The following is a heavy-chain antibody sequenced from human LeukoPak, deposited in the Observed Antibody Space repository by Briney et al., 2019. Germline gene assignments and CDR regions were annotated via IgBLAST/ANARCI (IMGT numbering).Heavy chain of an antibody. Sequence: ASVKVSCKASGYTFTSYPMHWVRQAPGQGLEWMGMINPSGGTTSNAQKFQGRLIMTRDTSTSIVYMELTSLRSEDTAVYSCARDGGKITARRYFDYWGQGTLVTVSS. CDR2: INPSGGTT. D-gene: IGHD6-6*01. V-gene: IGHV1-46*01. CDR3: ARDGGKITARRYFDY. J-gene: IGHJ4*02. CDR1: GYTFTSYP.